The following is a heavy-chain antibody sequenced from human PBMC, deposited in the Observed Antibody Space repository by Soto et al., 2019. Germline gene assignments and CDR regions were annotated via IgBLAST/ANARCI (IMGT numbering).Heavy chain of an antibody. V-gene: IGHV3-74*01. CDR3: ARGSSPYYDFWSGFYTYFDY. J-gene: IGHJ4*02. D-gene: IGHD3-3*01. CDR2: INSDGSST. CDR1: GFTFSSHW. Sequence: GGSLRLSCAVSGFTFSSHWMHWVRQAPGKGLVWVSRINSDGSSTNYADSVKGRFTISRDNAKNTLYLQMNSLRADDTAVYYCARGSSPYYDFWSGFYTYFDYWGQGTLVTVSS.